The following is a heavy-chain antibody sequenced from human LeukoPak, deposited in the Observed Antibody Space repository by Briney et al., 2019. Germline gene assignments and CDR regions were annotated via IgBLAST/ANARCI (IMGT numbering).Heavy chain of an antibody. D-gene: IGHD1-1*01. CDR2: FYYSANF. CDR1: GYSISSGYY. CDR3: ARRVRSTEYFPH. Sequence: SETLSLTCTVSGYSISSGYYWGWIRQPPGKGLEWIGGFYYSANFYYNPSLKSRVTIFLDTSKNQFSLKLRSVTAADTAVYYCARRVRSTEYFPHWGQGTLVTVSS. J-gene: IGHJ1*01. V-gene: IGHV4-38-2*02.